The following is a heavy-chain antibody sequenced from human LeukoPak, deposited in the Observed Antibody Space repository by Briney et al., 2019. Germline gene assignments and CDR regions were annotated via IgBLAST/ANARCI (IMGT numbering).Heavy chain of an antibody. J-gene: IGHJ3*02. V-gene: IGHV4-30-4*08. Sequence: PSETLSLTCIVSGGSIISGDYYWSWIRQPPGKGLEWIGYIYHNGDTYYNPSLKSRISISVDTSKNQFSLKLSSVTVADTAVYYCARAGVVPAAINRAFDIWGQGSVVTVSS. CDR1: GGSIISGDYY. CDR2: IYHNGDT. CDR3: ARAGVVPAAINRAFDI. D-gene: IGHD2-2*02.